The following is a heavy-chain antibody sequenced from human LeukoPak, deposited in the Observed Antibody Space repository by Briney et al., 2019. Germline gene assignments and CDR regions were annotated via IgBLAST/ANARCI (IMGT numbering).Heavy chain of an antibody. J-gene: IGHJ4*02. V-gene: IGHV3-15*01. CDR2: IKSKGDGETT. CDR3: ATDLGLTMIRGVIVH. D-gene: IGHD3-10*01. Sequence: PGGSLRLSCAASGFTFTNGWMTWVRQAPGKGLEWVGRIKSKGDGETTDYGAPVKGRFTMSRDVSRATLYLQMNFLQAEDTAVYYCATDLGLTMIRGVIVHWGQGALVIVSS. CDR1: GFTFTNGW.